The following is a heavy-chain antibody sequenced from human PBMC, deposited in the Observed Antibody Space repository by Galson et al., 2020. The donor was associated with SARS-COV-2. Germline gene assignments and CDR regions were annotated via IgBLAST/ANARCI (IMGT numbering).Heavy chain of an antibody. CDR3: ARETSRLAARRPIDY. J-gene: IGHJ4*02. D-gene: IGHD6-6*01. CDR2: IKQDGSEK. Sequence: GESLKISCAASGITFSSYWMSWVRQAPGKGLEWVANIKQDGSEKYYVDSVKGRFTISRDNAKNSLYLQMNSLRAEDTAVYYCARETSRLAARRPIDYWGQGTLVTVSS. V-gene: IGHV3-7*04. CDR1: GITFSSYW.